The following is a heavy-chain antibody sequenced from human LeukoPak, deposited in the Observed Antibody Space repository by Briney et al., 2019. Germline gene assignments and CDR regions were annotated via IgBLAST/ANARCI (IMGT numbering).Heavy chain of an antibody. V-gene: IGHV1-24*01. CDR3: ATRTVNLRPDAFDI. J-gene: IGHJ3*02. CDR2: SDPEDGET. D-gene: IGHD4-17*01. CDR1: GYTLTELS. Sequence: ASVKVSCKVSGYTLTELSMHWVRQAPGKGLEWMGGSDPEDGETIYAQKFQGRVTMTEDTSTDTAYMELSSLRSEDTAVYYCATRTVNLRPDAFDIWGQGTMVTVSS.